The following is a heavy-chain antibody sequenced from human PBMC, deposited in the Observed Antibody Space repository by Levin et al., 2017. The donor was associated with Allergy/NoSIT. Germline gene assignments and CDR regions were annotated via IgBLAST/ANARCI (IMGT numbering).Heavy chain of an antibody. J-gene: IGHJ6*02. V-gene: IGHV1-69*13. D-gene: IGHD3-10*01. CDR2: IIPMFGTT. Sequence: SVKVSCKASGGTFRGYAMSWVRQAPGQGLEWMAGIIPMFGTTNYAQRFQGRVTITAYESTTTAYLELSSLRSEDTAVYYCARGPFAETRSSVYFYGLGAWGQGTTITVSS. CDR1: GGTFRGYA. CDR3: ARGPFAETRSSVYFYGLGA.